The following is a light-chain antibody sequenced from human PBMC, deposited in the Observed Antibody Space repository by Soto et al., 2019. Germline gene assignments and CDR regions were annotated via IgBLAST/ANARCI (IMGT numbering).Light chain of an antibody. V-gene: IGKV1-12*01. Sequence: DIQMTQSPSSVSAFVGDRVAITCRASHDIARWLAWYQQQPGKAPRLLIYAASSLQSGAPTRFSGSGSGTDFTLTITNLQPEDSAVYYCQQVKGFPLTFGGGTKVEIK. J-gene: IGKJ4*01. CDR3: QQVKGFPLT. CDR1: HDIARW. CDR2: AAS.